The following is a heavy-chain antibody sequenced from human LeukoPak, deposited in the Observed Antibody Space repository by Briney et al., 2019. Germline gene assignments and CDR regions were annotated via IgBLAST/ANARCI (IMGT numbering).Heavy chain of an antibody. D-gene: IGHD1-14*01. CDR1: GFTFGGYG. V-gene: IGHV3-33*01. Sequence: GGSLRLSCAGSGFTFGGYGMHWFRQTPGKGLEWVAVIAYDGSRAFYADSVKGRFTISRDISKNTMSVQMDDLRAEDTAVYYCTRYNNDHFDYWAREPWSPSPQ. CDR2: IAYDGSRA. CDR3: TRYNNDHFDY. J-gene: IGHJ4*02.